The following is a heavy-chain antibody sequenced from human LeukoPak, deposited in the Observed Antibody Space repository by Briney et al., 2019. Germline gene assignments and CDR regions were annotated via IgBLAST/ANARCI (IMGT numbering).Heavy chain of an antibody. Sequence: ASVKVSCKASGYSFIDYYIRWVRQAPGQGLECMGWMNPRTGDTRYEEKFQGRVAMTRETSITTAYMELSGLNSDGTAMYFCTRDVIMGYQQGYFDPWGQGTLVTVSS. J-gene: IGHJ5*02. CDR2: MNPRTGDT. CDR1: GYSFIDYY. D-gene: IGHD2-8*01. CDR3: TRDVIMGYQQGYFDP. V-gene: IGHV1-2*02.